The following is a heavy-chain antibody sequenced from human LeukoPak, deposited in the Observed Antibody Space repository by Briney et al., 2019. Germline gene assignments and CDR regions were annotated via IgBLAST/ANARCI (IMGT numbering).Heavy chain of an antibody. D-gene: IGHD5-18*01. CDR1: GFTFSSYS. CDR3: ARDLYNLGYTNWFDP. Sequence: GGSLRLSCAASGFTFSSYSMNWVRQAPGKGLEWVSYIRSSSRTIYYADSVKGRFTISRDNAKNSLYLQMNSLRAEDTAVYYCARDLYNLGYTNWFDPWGQGTLVTVSS. CDR2: IRSSSRTI. V-gene: IGHV3-48*04. J-gene: IGHJ5*02.